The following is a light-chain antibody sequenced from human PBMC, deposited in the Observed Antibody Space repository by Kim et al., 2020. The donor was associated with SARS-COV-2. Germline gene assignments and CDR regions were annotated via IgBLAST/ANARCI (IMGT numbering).Light chain of an antibody. CDR2: QDN. CDR1: KLGDNY. Sequence: SYELTQPPSVSMSPGQTASITCSGDKLGDNYACWYQQRPGQSPVVVIYQDNKRPSGIPERFSGSNSGNTATLTISGTQAMDEADYYCQAWDSGTVVFGGG. J-gene: IGLJ3*02. CDR3: QAWDSGTVV. V-gene: IGLV3-1*01.